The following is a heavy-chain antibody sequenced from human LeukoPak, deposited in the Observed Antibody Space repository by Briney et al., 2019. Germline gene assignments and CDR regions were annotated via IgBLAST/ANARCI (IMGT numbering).Heavy chain of an antibody. D-gene: IGHD5-24*01. CDR2: ISYDGSNK. CDR3: ARDLSRWLQHQN. Sequence: QPGGSLRLSCAASGFTFSSYAMHWVRQAPGKGLEWVAVISYDGSNKYYADSVKGRFTISRDNSKNTLYLQMNSLRAEDTAVYYCARDLSRWLQHQNWGQGTLVTVSS. CDR1: GFTFSSYA. V-gene: IGHV3-30*04. J-gene: IGHJ4*02.